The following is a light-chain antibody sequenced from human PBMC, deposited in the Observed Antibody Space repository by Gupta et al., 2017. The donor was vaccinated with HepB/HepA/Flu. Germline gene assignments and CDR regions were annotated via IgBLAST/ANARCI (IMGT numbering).Light chain of an antibody. CDR1: QDISNY. V-gene: IGKV1-33*01. CDR3: RRDDNLLT. Sequence: DIQMTQSPSSLSASVGDRVTITCQASQDISNYLNWYQQKPGKAPKLLIYGASKLETGVPSRFSGSGSGTDFTFTISSRQPEDLATYYWRRDDNLLTFGAGTKVEIK. CDR2: GAS. J-gene: IGKJ4*01.